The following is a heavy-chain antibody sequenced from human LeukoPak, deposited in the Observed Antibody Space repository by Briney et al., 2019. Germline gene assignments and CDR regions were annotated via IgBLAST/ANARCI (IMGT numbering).Heavy chain of an antibody. CDR1: GGSISSGDYY. J-gene: IGHJ4*02. CDR3: ARGLTIFGVVIMSFDY. Sequence: PSETLSLTCSVSGGSISSGDYYWSWIRQPPGTGLEWIGYIYYSGSTNYNPSLKSRVTKSVDTSKNQFSLKLSSVTAPDTAVYYCARGLTIFGVVIMSFDYWGQGTLVTVSS. D-gene: IGHD3-3*01. CDR2: IYYSGST. V-gene: IGHV4-30-4*08.